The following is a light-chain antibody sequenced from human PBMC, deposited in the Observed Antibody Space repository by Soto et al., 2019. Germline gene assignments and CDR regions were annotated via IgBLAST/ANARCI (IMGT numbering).Light chain of an antibody. CDR3: QQYNSYWYT. Sequence: DIQMTQSPSTLSASVGDRVTITCRASQSISSWLAWYQQKPGKAPKLLIYDASSLESGVPSRFSGSGSGTELTLTISSLQPDDFATYYCQQYNSYWYTFGQGTKLDIK. CDR2: DAS. V-gene: IGKV1-5*01. J-gene: IGKJ2*01. CDR1: QSISSW.